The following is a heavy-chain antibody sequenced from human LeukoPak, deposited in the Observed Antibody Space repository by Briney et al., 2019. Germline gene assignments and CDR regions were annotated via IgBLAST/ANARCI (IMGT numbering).Heavy chain of an antibody. CDR1: GGSISSYY. CDR3: ASSYYDSSGYYWGNYFDY. D-gene: IGHD3-22*01. J-gene: IGHJ4*02. Sequence: SETLSLTCTVSGGSISSYYWSWIRQPPGKGLEWIGYIYSSGTTNYNPSLRSRVSMSVDTSKNQFSLRLSSVTAADTAVYYCASSYYDSSGYYWGNYFDYWGQGTLVTVSS. CDR2: IYSSGTT. V-gene: IGHV4-59*01.